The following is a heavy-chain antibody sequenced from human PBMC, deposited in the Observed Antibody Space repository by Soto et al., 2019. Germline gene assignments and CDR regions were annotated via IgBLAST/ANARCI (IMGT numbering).Heavy chain of an antibody. CDR1: GYTFTSYD. CDR2: MNPNSGNT. CDR3: ATRYSSGGAFDI. Sequence: ASVKVSCKASGYTFTSYDINWVRQATGQGLEWMGWMNPNSGNTGYAQKFQGRVTMTRNTSISTAYMELSSLRSEDTAVYYCATRYSSGGAFDIWGQGTMVTGSS. V-gene: IGHV1-8*01. J-gene: IGHJ3*02. D-gene: IGHD6-19*01.